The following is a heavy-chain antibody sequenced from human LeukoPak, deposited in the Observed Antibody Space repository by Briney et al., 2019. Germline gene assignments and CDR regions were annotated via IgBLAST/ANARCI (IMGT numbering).Heavy chain of an antibody. CDR2: INPSGGST. J-gene: IGHJ4*02. CDR3: AREVVATANFDY. CDR1: GYTFTSYY. Sequence: GASVKVCCKASGYTFTSYYMHWVRQAPGQGLEWMGIINPSGGSTSYAQKFQGRVTMTRDTSTSTVYMELSSQRSEDTAVYYCAREVVATANFDYWGQGTLVTVSS. D-gene: IGHD5-12*01. V-gene: IGHV1-46*01.